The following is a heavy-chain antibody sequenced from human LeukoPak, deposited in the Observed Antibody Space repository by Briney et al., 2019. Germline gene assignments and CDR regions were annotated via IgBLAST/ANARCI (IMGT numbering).Heavy chain of an antibody. D-gene: IGHD6-13*01. J-gene: IGHJ4*02. CDR2: ISYDGSDI. Sequence: PGGSLRLSCAASGFTSSSYAMHWVRQAPGKGLEWVAVISYDGSDIHYADSVKGRFTISRDNSKNTLFLQMNSLRAEDTAVYYCAKDRSSSWCIDYWGQGTLVTVSS. CDR3: AKDRSSSWCIDY. V-gene: IGHV3-30*04. CDR1: GFTSSSYA.